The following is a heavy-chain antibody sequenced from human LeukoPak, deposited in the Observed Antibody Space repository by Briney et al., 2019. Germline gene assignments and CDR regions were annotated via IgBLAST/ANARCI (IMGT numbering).Heavy chain of an antibody. D-gene: IGHD3-3*01. V-gene: IGHV1-24*01. Sequence: GASVKVSCKVSGYTLTVSSMHWVRQAPGKGLEWMGGFDPEDGETIYAQKFQGRVTMTEDTSTDTAYMELSSLRSEDTAVYYCATSRARTYYDFWSGYYAFGYWGQGTLVTVSS. J-gene: IGHJ4*02. CDR1: GYTLTVSS. CDR3: ATSRARTYYDFWSGYYAFGY. CDR2: FDPEDGET.